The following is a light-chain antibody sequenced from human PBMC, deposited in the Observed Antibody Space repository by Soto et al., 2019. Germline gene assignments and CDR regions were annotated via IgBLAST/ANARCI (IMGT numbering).Light chain of an antibody. CDR2: YAS. V-gene: IGKV1-5*01. CDR1: QSINNY. CDR3: QQYASFSPA. J-gene: IGKJ1*01. Sequence: DVQMTQSPSTLSASVGDRVTITCRASQSINNYLAWYQLRPGKAPRLLIYYASTLDRGVPSRFSGSGSGTEFTLTLSSLQPDDFATYYCQQYASFSPAFGQGTKVGI.